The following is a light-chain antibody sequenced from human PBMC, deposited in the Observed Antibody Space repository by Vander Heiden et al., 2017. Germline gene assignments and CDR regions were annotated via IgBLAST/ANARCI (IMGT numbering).Light chain of an antibody. J-gene: IGKJ2*01. CDR3: LQALQTPYT. CDR2: LGS. Sequence: DIVMTQSPLSLPVTPGETASISCRSSQSLLHRNGYNYLDWYLQKPGQPPQLLLYLGSNRASGVPDRFSGSGSGTDFTLKISRVGAEDVGVYYCLQALQTPYTFGQGTKLEIK. CDR1: QSLLHRNGYNY. V-gene: IGKV2-28*01.